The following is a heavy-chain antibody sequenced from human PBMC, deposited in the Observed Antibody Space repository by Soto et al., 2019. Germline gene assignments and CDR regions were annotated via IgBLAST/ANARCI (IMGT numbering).Heavy chain of an antibody. D-gene: IGHD1-7*01. J-gene: IGHJ6*02. Sequence: PSETLSLTCTVSGSSISSGDSYWSWIRQPPGKGLECIGYIYYSGSTYYNPSLKSRVTISVDTSKNQFSLKLSSVTAADTAVYCCARGRQLELRYYYDMDVWGQGTTVTVSS. CDR2: IYYSGST. CDR1: GSSISSGDSY. V-gene: IGHV4-30-4*01. CDR3: ARGRQLELRYYYDMDV.